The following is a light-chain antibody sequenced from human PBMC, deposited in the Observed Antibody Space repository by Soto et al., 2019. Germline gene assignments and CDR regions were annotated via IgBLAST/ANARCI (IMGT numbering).Light chain of an antibody. CDR1: RGINNY. J-gene: IGKJ1*01. V-gene: IGKV1-27*01. Sequence: DIQMTQSPSSLSASVGDRVTITCRASRGINNYLAWYQQKPGKVPKVLIYAASTLHSGVPSRFSGSGSGTDFTLTISSLQPEDVAIYYCQKYNTAPWTFGQGTKV. CDR3: QKYNTAPWT. CDR2: AAS.